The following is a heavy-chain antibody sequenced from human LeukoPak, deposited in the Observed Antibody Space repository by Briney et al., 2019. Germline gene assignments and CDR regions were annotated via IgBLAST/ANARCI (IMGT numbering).Heavy chain of an antibody. V-gene: IGHV3-21*01. D-gene: IGHD3-9*01. CDR1: GFTFINYA. CDR3: ASILH. J-gene: IGHJ4*02. CDR2: ISSSSSYI. Sequence: PGASLRLSCAASGFTFINYAMNWVRQAPGKGLEWVSSISSSSSYIYYADSVKGRFTISRDNAKNSLYLQMNSLRAEDTAVYYCASILHWGQGTLVTVSS.